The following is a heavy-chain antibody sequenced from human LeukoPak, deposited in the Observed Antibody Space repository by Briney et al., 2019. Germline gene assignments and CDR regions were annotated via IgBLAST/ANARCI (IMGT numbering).Heavy chain of an antibody. CDR3: ARVGYYDRSGYSYAFDI. CDR2: ISAHNGNT. J-gene: IGHJ3*02. V-gene: IGHV1-18*04. CDR1: GYRFTSYG. Sequence: ASVKVSCKASGYRFTSYGIIWVRQAPGQGLEWMGGISAHNGNTNYGQKLQGRVTMTTDTSTSTAYMELRSLRSDDTAVYYCARVGYYDRSGYSYAFDIWGQGTMVTVSS. D-gene: IGHD3-22*01.